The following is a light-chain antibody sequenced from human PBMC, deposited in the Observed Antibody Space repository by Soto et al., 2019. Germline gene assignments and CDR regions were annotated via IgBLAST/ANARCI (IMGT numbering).Light chain of an antibody. CDR2: KNN. J-gene: IGLJ1*01. CDR3: SSYAVTNIFV. V-gene: IGLV1-47*01. CDR1: SYNVGKNL. Sequence: QSVLTQPPSASGTPGQRVTISCSGGSYNVGKNLVYWYQQRPGTAPKLIIFKNNQRPSGVPDRFSGSNSGSSASLAISGLRSEDEADYYCSSYAVTNIFVFGTGTKLTVL.